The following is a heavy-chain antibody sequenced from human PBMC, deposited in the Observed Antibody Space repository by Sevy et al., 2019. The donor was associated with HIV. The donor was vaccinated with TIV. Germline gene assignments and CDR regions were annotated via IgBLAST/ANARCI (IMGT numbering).Heavy chain of an antibody. V-gene: IGHV4-38-2*02. CDR3: AGDLGSGWPDYYYYYMDV. CDR1: GYSISSGYY. Sequence: SETLSLTCAVSGYSISSGYYWGWIRQPPGKGLEWIGSIYYSGSTYYNPSLKSRVTISVDTSKNQFSLKLSSVTAADPAVDYCAGDLGSGWPDYYYYYMDVWGKGTTVTVSS. D-gene: IGHD6-19*01. J-gene: IGHJ6*03. CDR2: IYYSGST.